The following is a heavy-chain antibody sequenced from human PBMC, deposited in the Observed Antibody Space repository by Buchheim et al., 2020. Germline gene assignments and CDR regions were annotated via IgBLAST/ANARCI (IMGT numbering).Heavy chain of an antibody. V-gene: IGHV3-74*01. CDR3: ARGGGSGKLDY. CDR1: GFIFSNYW. Sequence: EVQLLESGGGLVQPGGSLRLSCAASGFIFSNYWMHWVRQAPGKGLVWVSLIYSDGTNTYYADSVKGRITISRDNAKSTLYLQKNRRRAEDTAVYYCARGGGSGKLDYWGQG. J-gene: IGHJ4*02. D-gene: IGHD5-24*01. CDR2: IYSDGTNT.